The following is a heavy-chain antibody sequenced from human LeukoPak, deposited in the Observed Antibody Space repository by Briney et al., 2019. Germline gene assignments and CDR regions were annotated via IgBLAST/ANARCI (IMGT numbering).Heavy chain of an antibody. CDR3: ARLHAPHFGPRTKYSYGPFDY. D-gene: IGHD5-18*01. CDR1: GGTFSRYT. Sequence: SVKVSCKASGGTFSRYTISWVREAPGQGLEWMGRIIPILGIANYAQKFQGRVTITADKSTSTAYMELSSLRSEDTAVYYCARLHAPHFGPRTKYSYGPFDYWGQGTLVTVSS. J-gene: IGHJ4*02. CDR2: IIPILGIA. V-gene: IGHV1-69*02.